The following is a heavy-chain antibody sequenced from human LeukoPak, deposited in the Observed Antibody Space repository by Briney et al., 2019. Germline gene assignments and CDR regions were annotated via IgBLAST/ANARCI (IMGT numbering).Heavy chain of an antibody. CDR2: ISSSGSTI. CDR1: GFTFSNYY. Sequence: GGSLRLSCAASGFTFSNYYMSWISQAPGKWLEWISYISSSGSTIYYADSVKGRFTISRDNAKNSLYLQMNSLRAEDTAVYYCAYYGSGSYSSFDYWGQGTLVTVSS. J-gene: IGHJ4*02. D-gene: IGHD3-10*01. V-gene: IGHV3-11*01. CDR3: AYYGSGSYSSFDY.